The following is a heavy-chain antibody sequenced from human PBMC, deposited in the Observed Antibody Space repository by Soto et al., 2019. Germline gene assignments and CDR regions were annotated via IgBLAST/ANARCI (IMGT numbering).Heavy chain of an antibody. J-gene: IGHJ4*02. D-gene: IGHD3-22*01. V-gene: IGHV4-31*03. CDR1: GGSISSGGYY. CDR3: ARAHYYDSSGFPL. Sequence: QVQLQESGPGLVKPSQTLSLTCTVSGGSISSGGYYWSWIRQHPGKGLEGIGYIYYSGSTYYNPSLKRRVTISLDTSKNQFSLKLSSVTAADTAVYYGARAHYYDSSGFPLWGQGTLVTVSS. CDR2: IYYSGST.